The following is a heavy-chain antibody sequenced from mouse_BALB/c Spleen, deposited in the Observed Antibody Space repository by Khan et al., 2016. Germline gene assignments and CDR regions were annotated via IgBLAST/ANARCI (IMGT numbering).Heavy chain of an antibody. Sequence: VELVESGPGLVKPSQSLFLACSITAFPITSGYYWIWIRQSPGKPLEWMGYITHSGETFYNPSLQSPISITRETSKNQFFLQLNSVTTEDTAMYYCAGDSDGYWYFDVWGAGTTVTVSS. CDR1: AFPITSGYY. CDR2: ITHSGET. CDR3: AGDSDGYWYFDV. J-gene: IGHJ1*01. V-gene: IGHV12-3*02. D-gene: IGHD2-3*01.